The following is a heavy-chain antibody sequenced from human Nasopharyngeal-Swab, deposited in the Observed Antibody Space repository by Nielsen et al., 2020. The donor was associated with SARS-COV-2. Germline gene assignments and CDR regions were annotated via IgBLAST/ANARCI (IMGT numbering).Heavy chain of an antibody. CDR1: GGTFSSYA. CDR2: IIPILGIA. CDR3: ASAERHYGSGRTWAFDI. D-gene: IGHD3-10*01. Sequence: SVKVSCKASGGTFSSYAISWVRQAPGQGLEWMGRIIPILGIANYAQKFQGRVTITADKSTSTAYMELSSLRSEDTAVYYCASAERHYGSGRTWAFDIWGQGTMVTVSS. J-gene: IGHJ3*02. V-gene: IGHV1-69*04.